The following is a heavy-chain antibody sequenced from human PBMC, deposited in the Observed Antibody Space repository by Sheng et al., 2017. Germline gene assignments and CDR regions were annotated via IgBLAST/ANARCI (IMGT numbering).Heavy chain of an antibody. Sequence: EVQLVESGGGLVKPGGSLRLSCAASGFTFSNAWMSWVRQAPGKGLEWVGRIKSKTDGGTTDYAAPVKGRFTISRDDSKNTLYLQMNSLKTEDTAVYYCTTDSLPYITTEPGGMDVWGQGTTVTVSS. V-gene: IGHV3-15*01. CDR3: TTDSLPYITTEPGGMDV. CDR2: IKSKTDGGTT. J-gene: IGHJ6*02. CDR1: GFTFSNAW. D-gene: IGHD3-22*01.